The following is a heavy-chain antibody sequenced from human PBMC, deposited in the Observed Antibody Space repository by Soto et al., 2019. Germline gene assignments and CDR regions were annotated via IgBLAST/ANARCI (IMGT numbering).Heavy chain of an antibody. CDR3: AKGGLVGGRFDY. J-gene: IGHJ4*02. D-gene: IGHD2-15*01. CDR1: GFTFSSYG. CDR2: ISYDGSNK. V-gene: IGHV3-30*18. Sequence: GESLKISCAASGFTFSSYGMHWVRQAPGKGLEWVAVISYDGSNKYYADSVKGRFTISRDNSKNTLYLQMNSLRAEDTAVYYCAKGGLVGGRFDYWGQGTLVTVSS.